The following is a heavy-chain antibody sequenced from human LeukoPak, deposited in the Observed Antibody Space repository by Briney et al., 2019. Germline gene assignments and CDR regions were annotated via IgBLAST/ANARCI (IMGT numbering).Heavy chain of an antibody. J-gene: IGHJ4*02. Sequence: SQTLSLTRAVSGGSISSGGYSWSWIRQPPGKGLEWIGYIYHSGSTYYNPSLKSRVTISVDRSKTQFSLKLSSVTAADTAVYYCARGHHYYDILTGYHPSGYYFDYWGQGTLVTVSS. V-gene: IGHV4-30-2*01. CDR3: ARGHHYYDILTGYHPSGYYFDY. CDR1: GGSISSGGYS. D-gene: IGHD3-9*01. CDR2: IYHSGST.